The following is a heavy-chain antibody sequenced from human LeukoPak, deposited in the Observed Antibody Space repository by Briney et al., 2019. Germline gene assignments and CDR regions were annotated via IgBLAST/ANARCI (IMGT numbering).Heavy chain of an antibody. J-gene: IGHJ4*02. CDR3: ARCHYDILTGRYYFDY. V-gene: IGHV4-59*01. D-gene: IGHD3-9*01. CDR2: IYYSGST. CDR1: GGSISGYY. Sequence: SETLSLTCTVSGGSISGYYWSWIRQPPGKGLECIGYIYYSGSTNYNPSLKSRVTISVDTSKNQFSLKLSSVTAADTAVYYCARCHYDILTGRYYFDYWGQGTLVTVSS.